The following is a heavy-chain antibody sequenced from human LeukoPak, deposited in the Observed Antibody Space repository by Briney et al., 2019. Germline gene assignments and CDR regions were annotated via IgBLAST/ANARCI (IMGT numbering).Heavy chain of an antibody. CDR1: GYTFTSYG. D-gene: IGHD3-3*01. J-gene: IGHJ1*01. V-gene: IGHV1-18*01. CDR3: AREYYDFWSGYSNEYFQH. CDR2: ISAYNGNT. Sequence: GASVKVSCKASGYTFTSYGISWVRQAPGQGLEWMGWISAYNGNTNYAQKLQGRVTMTTDTSTSTAYMELRSLRFDDTAVYYCAREYYDFWSGYSNEYFQHWGQGTLVTVSS.